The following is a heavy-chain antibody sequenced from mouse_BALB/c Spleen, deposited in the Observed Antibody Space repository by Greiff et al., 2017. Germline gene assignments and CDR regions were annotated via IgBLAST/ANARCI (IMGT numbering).Heavy chain of an antibody. CDR3: ARSPIYYDYGDAMDY. CDR1: GFNIKDTY. J-gene: IGHJ4*01. Sequence: DVHLVESGAELVKPGASVKLSCTASGFNIKDTYMHWVKQRPEQGLEWIGRIDPANGNTKYDPKFQGKATITADTSSNTAYLQLSSLTSEDTAVYYCARSPIYYDYGDAMDYWGQGTSVTVSA. CDR2: IDPANGNT. V-gene: IGHV14-3*02. D-gene: IGHD2-4*01.